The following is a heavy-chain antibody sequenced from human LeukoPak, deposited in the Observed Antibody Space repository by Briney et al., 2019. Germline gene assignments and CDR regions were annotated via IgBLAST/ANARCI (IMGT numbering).Heavy chain of an antibody. CDR2: ISGSGGST. D-gene: IGHD6-19*01. CDR1: GFTFSSYA. J-gene: IGHJ1*01. Sequence: GRSLRLSCVASGFTFSSYAMSWVRQAPGKGLEWVSAISGSGGSTYYADSVKGRFTISRDNSKNTLYLQMNSLRAEDTAVYYCARDVAVAASPTQYFQHWGQGTLVTVSS. CDR3: ARDVAVAASPTQYFQH. V-gene: IGHV3-23*01.